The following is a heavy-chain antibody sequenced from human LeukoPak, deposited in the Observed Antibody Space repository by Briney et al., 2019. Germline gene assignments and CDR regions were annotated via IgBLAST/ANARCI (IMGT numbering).Heavy chain of an antibody. CDR1: GGSISSYY. CDR3: ASPHYEY. V-gene: IGHV4-59*01. J-gene: IGHJ1*01. Sequence: PSETLSLTCTVSGGSISSYYWSWIRQPPGKGLEWIGYIYYSGSTNYNPSLKSRVTISVDTSKNQFSLKLSSVTAADTAVYYCASPHYEYWGQGTLVTVSS. D-gene: IGHD4-17*01. CDR2: IYYSGST.